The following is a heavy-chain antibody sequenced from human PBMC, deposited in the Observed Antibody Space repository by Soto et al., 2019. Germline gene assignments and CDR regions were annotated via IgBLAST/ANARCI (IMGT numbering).Heavy chain of an antibody. CDR2: ISSSGSTI. Sequence: PGGSLRLSCAASGFTFSSYEMNWVRQAPGKGLEWVSYISSSGSTIYYADSVKGRFTISRDKSNNTLYLQMNTLRAEDTAVYYCARGLNYFDHHAFDIWGQGTMVTVSS. CDR1: GFTFSSYE. V-gene: IGHV3-48*03. J-gene: IGHJ3*02. D-gene: IGHD3-22*01. CDR3: ARGLNYFDHHAFDI.